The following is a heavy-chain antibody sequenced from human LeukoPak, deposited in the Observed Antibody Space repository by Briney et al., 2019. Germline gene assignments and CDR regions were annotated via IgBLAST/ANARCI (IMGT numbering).Heavy chain of an antibody. CDR2: IIPIFGTA. J-gene: IGHJ5*02. CDR1: GYTFTSYD. CDR3: AKTPIVLMVYGSPNWFDP. V-gene: IGHV1-69*13. Sequence: SVKVSCKASGYTFTSYDINWVRQAPGQGLEWMGGIIPIFGTANYAQKFQGRVTITADESTSTAYMELSSLRSEDTAVYYCAKTPIVLMVYGSPNWFDPWGQGTLVTVSS. D-gene: IGHD2-8*01.